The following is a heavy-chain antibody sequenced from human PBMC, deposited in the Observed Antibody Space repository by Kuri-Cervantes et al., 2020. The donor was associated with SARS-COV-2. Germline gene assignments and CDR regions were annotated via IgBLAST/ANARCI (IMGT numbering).Heavy chain of an antibody. CDR3: ARVDFWSGYDVMDV. CDR2: INPNSGGT. CDR1: GNTFTGYY. J-gene: IGHJ6*03. V-gene: IGHV1-2*02. D-gene: IGHD3-3*01. Sequence: ASVKVSCKASGNTFTGYYMHWVRQAPGQGLEWMGWINPNSGGTKYAQKFQGRVTMTRDTSISTAYMELSRLRSDDTAVYYCARVDFWSGYDVMDVWGKGTTVTVSS.